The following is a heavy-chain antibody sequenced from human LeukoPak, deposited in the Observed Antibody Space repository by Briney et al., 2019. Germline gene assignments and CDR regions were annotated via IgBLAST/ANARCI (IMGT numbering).Heavy chain of an antibody. V-gene: IGHV4-34*01. CDR1: GGSFSGYF. J-gene: IGHJ4*02. CDR3: ARGLVDLYGDY. Sequence: PSETLSLTCAVYGGSFSGYFWSWIRQPPGKGLEWIGEINHSGDTRYNPSLKNRVTMSVDTSKIQFSLKLTSVTAADTAVYYCARGLVDLYGDYWGQGTLVRVPS. D-gene: IGHD3-16*01. CDR2: INHSGDT.